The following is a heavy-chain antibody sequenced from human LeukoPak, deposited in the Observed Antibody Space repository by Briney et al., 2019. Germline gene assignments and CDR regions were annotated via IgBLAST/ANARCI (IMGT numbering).Heavy chain of an antibody. D-gene: IGHD6-19*01. V-gene: IGHV5-51*01. CDR3: ARHTASAVAGHDAFDV. J-gene: IGHJ3*01. Sequence: GESLKISCEASGYIFTTYWIGWVRQKPGEGLEWMGIVYPVDYRTKYSPSFQGQVTISADRSINTGYLQWSSLKASDTAIYYCARHTASAVAGHDAFDVWGQGTLVTVS. CDR1: GYIFTTYW. CDR2: VYPVDYRT.